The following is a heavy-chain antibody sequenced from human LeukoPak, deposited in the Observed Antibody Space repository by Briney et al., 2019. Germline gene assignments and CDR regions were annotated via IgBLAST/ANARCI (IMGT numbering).Heavy chain of an antibody. J-gene: IGHJ4*02. Sequence: PGGSLRLSCAASGFTFSSYAMSWVRQAPGKGLEWVANINQDGSDKYYVDSVKGRSTISRDNAKNSLYLQMNSLRAEDTAVYYCASDLVIWGSPAFAFENWGQGIPVTVSS. CDR1: GFTFSSYA. CDR2: INQDGSDK. D-gene: IGHD3-16*01. V-gene: IGHV3-7*01. CDR3: ASDLVIWGSPAFAFEN.